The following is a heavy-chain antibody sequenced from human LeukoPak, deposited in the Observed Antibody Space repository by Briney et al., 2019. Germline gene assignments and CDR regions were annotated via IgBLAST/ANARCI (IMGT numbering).Heavy chain of an antibody. CDR2: ITQDGREK. Sequence: GGSLRLSCAASGFTFSTYWINWVRQAPGKGLEWVANITQDGREKYYVDSVKGRFTISRDNARNTLYLQMNSLRAEDTAVYYCARGGQWLVLVYWGQGTLVTVSS. J-gene: IGHJ4*02. V-gene: IGHV3-7*01. D-gene: IGHD6-19*01. CDR1: GFTFSTYW. CDR3: ARGGQWLVLVY.